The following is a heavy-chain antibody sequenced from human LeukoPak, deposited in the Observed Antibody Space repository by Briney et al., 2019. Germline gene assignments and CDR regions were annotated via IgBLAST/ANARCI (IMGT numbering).Heavy chain of an antibody. CDR1: GGSFSGYY. CDR3: ASPPYSSSWYNHWDY. J-gene: IGHJ4*02. D-gene: IGHD6-13*01. Sequence: SETLSLTCAVYGGSFSGYYWSWIRQPPGKGLEWIGEINHSGSTNYNPSLKSRVTISVDTSKNQFSLKLSSVTAADTAVYYCASPPYSSSWYNHWDYWGQGTLVTVSS. V-gene: IGHV4-34*01. CDR2: INHSGST.